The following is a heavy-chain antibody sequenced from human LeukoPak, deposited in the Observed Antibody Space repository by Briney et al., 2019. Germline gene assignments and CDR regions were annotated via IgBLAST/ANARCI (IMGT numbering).Heavy chain of an antibody. CDR3: ARGRVGYYGSGSYNNWFDP. CDR2: ISAYNGNT. V-gene: IGHV1-18*01. Sequence: GASVKVSCKASGYTFTSYGISWVRQAPGQGLEWMGWISAYNGNTNYAQKLQGRVTMTTDTSTSTAYMELRSLRSDDTAVYYCARGRVGYYGSGSYNNWFDPWGQGTLVTVSS. CDR1: GYTFTSYG. J-gene: IGHJ5*02. D-gene: IGHD3-10*01.